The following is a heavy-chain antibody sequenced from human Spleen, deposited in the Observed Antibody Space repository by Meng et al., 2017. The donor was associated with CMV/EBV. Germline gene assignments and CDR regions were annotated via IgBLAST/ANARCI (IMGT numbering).Heavy chain of an antibody. V-gene: IGHV3-21*01. D-gene: IGHD2-2*02. CDR3: ARVIQHDCSSTSCYKLSSGGFDP. CDR1: YS. CDR2: ISSSSSYI. Sequence: YSRNWVRQAPGKGLEWVSSISSSSSYIYYADSVKGRFTISRDNAKNSLYLQMNSLRAEDTAVYYCARVIQHDCSSTSCYKLSSGGFDPWGQGTLVTVSS. J-gene: IGHJ5*02.